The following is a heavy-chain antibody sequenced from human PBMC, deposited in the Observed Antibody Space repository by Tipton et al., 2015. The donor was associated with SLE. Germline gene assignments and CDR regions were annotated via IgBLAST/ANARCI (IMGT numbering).Heavy chain of an antibody. V-gene: IGHV4-39*01. CDR3: ARGIQLWYFDY. Sequence: TLSLTCTVPGGSISSSSYYWGWIRQPPGKGLEWIGSIYYSGSTYYNPSLKSRVTISVDTSKNQFSLKLSSVTAADTAVYYCARGIQLWYFDYWGKGTLVTVSS. CDR1: GGSISSSSYY. D-gene: IGHD5-18*01. CDR2: IYYSGST. J-gene: IGHJ4*02.